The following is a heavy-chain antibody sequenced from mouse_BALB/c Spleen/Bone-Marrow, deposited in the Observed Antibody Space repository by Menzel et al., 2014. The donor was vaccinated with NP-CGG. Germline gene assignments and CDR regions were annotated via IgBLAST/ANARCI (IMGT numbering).Heavy chain of an antibody. V-gene: IGHV1S56*01. CDR1: GNTFTSYD. D-gene: IGHD1-2*01. J-gene: IGHJ1*01. CDR2: IFPGDSTT. Sequence: QVQLQQSGVELVKPGASVKLSCKASGNTFTSYDINWVRQRPEQGLEWIGWIFPGDSTTTYNEKFKGKATLSTDKSSSTVHMQLSRLTSEDSAVYFCVRSRLRDWYFDVWGAGTTVTISS. CDR3: VRSRLRDWYFDV.